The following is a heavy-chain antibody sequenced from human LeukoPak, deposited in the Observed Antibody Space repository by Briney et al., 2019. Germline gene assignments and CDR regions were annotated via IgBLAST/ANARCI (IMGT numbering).Heavy chain of an antibody. V-gene: IGHV4-59*12. Sequence: PSETLSLTCTVSGGSISSYYWSWIRQPPGKGLEWIGYIYYSGSTNYNPSLKSRVTISVDTSKNQFSLKLSSVTAADTAVYYCARGLYDSSGYAPYYFDYWGQGTLVTVSS. D-gene: IGHD3-22*01. J-gene: IGHJ4*02. CDR3: ARGLYDSSGYAPYYFDY. CDR2: IYYSGST. CDR1: GGSISSYY.